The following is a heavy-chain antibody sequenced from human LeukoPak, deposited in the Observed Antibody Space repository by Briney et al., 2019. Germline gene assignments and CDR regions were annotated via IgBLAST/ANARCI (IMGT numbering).Heavy chain of an antibody. V-gene: IGHV4-4*07. CDR3: ARANNCSDTTCHDAFDI. CDR2: IYTSGST. D-gene: IGHD2-15*01. CDR1: GGSISSYY. J-gene: IGHJ3*02. Sequence: KASETLSLTCTVSGGSISSYYWSWIRQPAGKGLEWIGRIYTSGSTNYNPSLKSRVTMSVDTSKNQFSLKLSSVTAADTAVYYCARANNCSDTTCHDAFDIWGQGTMVIVSS.